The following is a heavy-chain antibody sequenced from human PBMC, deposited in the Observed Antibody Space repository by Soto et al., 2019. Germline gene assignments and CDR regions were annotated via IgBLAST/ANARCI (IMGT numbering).Heavy chain of an antibody. CDR3: AREHSIFGEGYGMDV. V-gene: IGHV3-30*04. CDR1: GFTFSSYA. Sequence: GGSLRLSCAASGFTFSSYAMHWVRQAPGKGLEWVAVISYDGSNKYYADSVKGRFTISRDNSKNTLYLQMNSLRAEDTAVYYCAREHSIFGEGYGMDVWGQGTTVTVSS. D-gene: IGHD3-3*02. CDR2: ISYDGSNK. J-gene: IGHJ6*02.